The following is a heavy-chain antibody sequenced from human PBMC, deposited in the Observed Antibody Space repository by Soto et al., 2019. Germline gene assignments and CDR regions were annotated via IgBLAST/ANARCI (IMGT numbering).Heavy chain of an antibody. CDR1: GYIFTTYW. D-gene: IGHD6-13*01. J-gene: IGHJ5*02. CDR2: IYPGDSQT. CDR3: ERLGLGQQLITGQFDP. V-gene: IGHV5-51*01. Sequence: PGESLKISCKGSGYIFTTYWIGWVRQMPGKGLEWMGIIYPGDSQTRYSPSFQGQVTISADKSISTAYLQWSSLKASDTAMYYCERLGLGQQLITGQFDPWGQGTLVTVSA.